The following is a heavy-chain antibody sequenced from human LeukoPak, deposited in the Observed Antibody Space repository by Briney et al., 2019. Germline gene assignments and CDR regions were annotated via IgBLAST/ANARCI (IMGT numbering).Heavy chain of an antibody. CDR1: GFTFSSYW. D-gene: IGHD4-17*01. CDR2: INSDGSST. Sequence: PGGSLRLSCAASGFTFSSYWMHWVRQAPGKGLVWVSRINSDGSSTSYADSVKGRFTISRDNAKNTLYLQMNSLRAEDTAVYYCARGYMTTVTKAIDYWGQGTLVTVSS. CDR3: ARGYMTTVTKAIDY. J-gene: IGHJ4*02. V-gene: IGHV3-74*01.